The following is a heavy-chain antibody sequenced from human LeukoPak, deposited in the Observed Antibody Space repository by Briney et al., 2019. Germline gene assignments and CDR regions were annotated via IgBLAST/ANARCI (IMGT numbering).Heavy chain of an antibody. CDR3: AREDYYDSGSSDY. CDR1: GSTFNRVD. V-gene: IGHV1-8*03. J-gene: IGHJ4*02. Sequence: ASVKVSCKASGSTFNRVDINWVRQAAGQGLEWMGWINPSSGKTGYAQKFQGRVTITRNTSISTAYMELSSLRSEDTAIYYCAREDYYDSGSSDYWGQGTLVTVSS. D-gene: IGHD3-22*01. CDR2: INPSSGKT.